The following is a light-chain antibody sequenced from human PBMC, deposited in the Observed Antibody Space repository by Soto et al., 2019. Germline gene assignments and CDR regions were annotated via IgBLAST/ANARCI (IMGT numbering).Light chain of an antibody. V-gene: IGKV1-39*01. J-gene: IGKJ2*01. CDR2: AAS. CDR1: QGIRND. CDR3: QQSYSMPST. Sequence: IPLTHSPSSLSASVGDRVTITCRASQGIRNDLGWYQQKPGKAPNLLIFAASTLQSGVPSRFSGSGSGTDFTLTISSLQPEDFATYYCQQSYSMPSTFGQGAKVDIK.